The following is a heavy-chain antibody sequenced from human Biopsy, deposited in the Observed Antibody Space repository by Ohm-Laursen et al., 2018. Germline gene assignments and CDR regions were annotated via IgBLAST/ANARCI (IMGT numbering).Heavy chain of an antibody. CDR2: INPTGGTT. CDR1: GYSFTKYY. Sequence: SVKVSCKSSGYSFTKYYINWVRQAPGQGLEWMGIINPTGGTTSYAEEFQGRVTLTRDTSTGTVYLELNSLIYEDTALYYCARDETGSSVFGPYYYGMDVWGQGTTVTVSS. V-gene: IGHV1-46*01. CDR3: ARDETGSSVFGPYYYGMDV. J-gene: IGHJ6*02. D-gene: IGHD3-9*01.